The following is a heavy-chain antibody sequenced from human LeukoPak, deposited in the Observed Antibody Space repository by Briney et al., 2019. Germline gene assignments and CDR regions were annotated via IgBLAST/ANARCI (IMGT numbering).Heavy chain of an antibody. CDR2: IGSAI. Sequence: PGGSLRLSCAASGFTFSSYNMNWVRQAPGKGLEWISYIGSAIYYADSVKGRFTISRDNAKNSLYLQMNSLRAEDTAVYYCAELGITMIGGVWGKGTTVTISS. D-gene: IGHD3-10*02. CDR3: AELGITMIGGV. J-gene: IGHJ6*04. V-gene: IGHV3-48*01. CDR1: GFTFSSYN.